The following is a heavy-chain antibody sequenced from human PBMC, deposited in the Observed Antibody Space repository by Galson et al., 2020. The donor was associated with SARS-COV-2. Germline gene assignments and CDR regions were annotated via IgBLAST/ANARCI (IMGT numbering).Heavy chain of an antibody. CDR3: ARGGYYYYSSGPKVDY. Sequence: ASVKVSCKASGYTFTGYYMHWVRQAPGQGLEWMGWINPNSGGTNYAQKFQGRVTMTRDTSISTAYMELSRLRSDDTAVYYCARGGYYYYSSGPKVDYWGQGTLVTVSS. V-gene: IGHV1-2*02. J-gene: IGHJ4*02. CDR1: GYTFTGYY. D-gene: IGHD3-22*01. CDR2: INPNSGGT.